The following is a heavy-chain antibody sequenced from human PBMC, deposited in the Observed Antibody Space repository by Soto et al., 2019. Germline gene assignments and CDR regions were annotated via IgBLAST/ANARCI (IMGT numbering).Heavy chain of an antibody. CDR3: AVGVAARPVGWVHGAFDI. D-gene: IGHD6-6*01. V-gene: IGHV1-2*04. CDR1: GYTFTGYY. Sequence: ASVKVSCKASGYTFTGYYMHWVRQAPGQGLEWMGWINPNSGGTNYAQKFQGWVTMTRDTSISTAYMELSRLRSDDTAVYYCAVGVAARPVGWVHGAFDIWGQGTMVTVSS. J-gene: IGHJ3*02. CDR2: INPNSGGT.